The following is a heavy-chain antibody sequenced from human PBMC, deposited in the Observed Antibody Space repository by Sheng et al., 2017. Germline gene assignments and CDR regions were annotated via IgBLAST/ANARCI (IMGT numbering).Heavy chain of an antibody. V-gene: IGHV4-39*07. CDR2: LSYSGST. D-gene: IGHD3-10*01. CDR3: ARVRGSGSYYDAFDM. J-gene: IGHJ3*02. Sequence: QLQVQESGPGLVKPSETLSLTCNVSGASISRSTYYWGWVRQPPGKGLEWIGSLSYSGSTYYNPSLKSRVTISVDKSKNQFSLKLSSVTAADTAMYYCARVRGSGSYYDAFDMWAKGQWSPSLQ. CDR1: GASISRSTYY.